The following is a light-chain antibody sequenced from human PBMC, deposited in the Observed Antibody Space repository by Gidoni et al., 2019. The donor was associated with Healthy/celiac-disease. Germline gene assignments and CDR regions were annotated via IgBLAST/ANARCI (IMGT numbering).Light chain of an antibody. Sequence: TLSVSPGESATLSCRASQSVSSNLAWYQQKPGQAPRLLIYGGSTRATGIPARFSGRGSGTEFTLTISSLQSEDFAVYYCQQYNNWPPYTFGQGTKLEIK. V-gene: IGKV3-15*01. CDR1: QSVSSN. CDR2: GGS. J-gene: IGKJ2*01. CDR3: QQYNNWPPYT.